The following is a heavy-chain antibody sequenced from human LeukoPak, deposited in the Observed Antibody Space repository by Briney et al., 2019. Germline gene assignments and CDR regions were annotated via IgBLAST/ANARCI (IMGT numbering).Heavy chain of an antibody. CDR1: GGAICSYY. CDR2: IYYSGST. D-gene: IGHD3-22*01. J-gene: IGHJ4*02. CDR3: ARVYYYDSSGYSHTFDY. Sequence: SSETLSLTCTVSGGAICSYYWSWIRQPPRKGLEWIGYIYYSGSTNYNHSLKSRVTISVDTSKNQFSLKLSSVTAADTAVYYCARVYYYDSSGYSHTFDYWGQGTLVTVSS. V-gene: IGHV4-59*01.